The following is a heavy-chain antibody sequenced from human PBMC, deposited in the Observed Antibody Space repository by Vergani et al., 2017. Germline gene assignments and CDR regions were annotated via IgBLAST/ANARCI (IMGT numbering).Heavy chain of an antibody. V-gene: IGHV3-30*18. CDR1: GFTFSNFG. CDR2: ISYDGSSK. CDR3: AKDIRSGFCSGGSCSEFDY. J-gene: IGHJ4*01. Sequence: QVQLVESGGGVVHPGRSLRLSCAASGFTFSNFGMHWVRQAPGKGLEWVAVISYDGSSKYYADSVKGRFTISRDNSKNTLFLQMNRLRTEDTAVYYCAKDIRSGFCSGGSCSEFDYWGHGTLVTVSS. D-gene: IGHD2-15*01.